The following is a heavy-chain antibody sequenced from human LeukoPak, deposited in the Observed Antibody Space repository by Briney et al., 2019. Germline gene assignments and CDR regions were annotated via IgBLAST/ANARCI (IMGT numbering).Heavy chain of an antibody. V-gene: IGHV4-39*07. Sequence: PSETLSLTCTVSGGSISSYYWGWIRQPPGKGLEWIGSIYYSGSTYYNPSLKSRVTISVDTSKNQFSLKLSSVTAADTAVYYCARDRIAARLFDYWGQGTLVTVSS. CDR2: IYYSGST. J-gene: IGHJ4*02. CDR1: GGSISSYY. CDR3: ARDRIAARLFDY. D-gene: IGHD6-6*01.